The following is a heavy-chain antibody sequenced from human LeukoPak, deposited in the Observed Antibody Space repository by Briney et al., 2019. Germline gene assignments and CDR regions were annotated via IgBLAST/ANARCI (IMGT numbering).Heavy chain of an antibody. V-gene: IGHV3-74*03. CDR3: AITVDCRATTDCYSYFHH. Sequence: GGSLRLSCAASGFTFSSYWMHWVRQAPGKGLVWVSRISTDGTYTEYADSVKGRFTISRDNAKDTLYLQVNSLRAEDTAVYYCAITVDCRATTDCYSYFHHWGQGTLVTVST. D-gene: IGHD2-21*02. J-gene: IGHJ1*01. CDR1: GFTFSSYW. CDR2: ISTDGTYT.